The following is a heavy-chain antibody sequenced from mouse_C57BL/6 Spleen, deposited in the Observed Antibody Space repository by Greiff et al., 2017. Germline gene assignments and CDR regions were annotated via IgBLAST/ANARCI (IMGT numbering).Heavy chain of an antibody. CDR1: GYTFTSYW. CDR2: IDPSDSYT. CDR3: ARYGGYYEGY. V-gene: IGHV1-69*01. D-gene: IGHD2-3*01. J-gene: IGHJ2*01. Sequence: QVQLQQPGAELVMPGASVKLSCKASGYTFTSYWMHWVKQRPGQGLEWIGEIDPSDSYTNYNQKFKGKSTLTVDKSSSTAYMQLSSLTSEDSAVYYCARYGGYYEGYWGQGTTLTVSS.